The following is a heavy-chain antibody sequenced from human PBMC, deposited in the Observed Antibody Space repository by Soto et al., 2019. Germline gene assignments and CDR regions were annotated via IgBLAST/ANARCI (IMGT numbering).Heavy chain of an antibody. CDR1: GFTFSSYA. Sequence: GGSLRLSCAASGFTFSSYAMHWVRQAPGKGLEWVAVISYDGSNKYYADSVKGRFTISRDNSKNTLYLQMNSLRAEDTAVYYCARYPRELNYFDYWGQGTLVTVSS. CDR3: ARYPRELNYFDY. V-gene: IGHV3-30-3*01. J-gene: IGHJ4*02. D-gene: IGHD1-7*01. CDR2: ISYDGSNK.